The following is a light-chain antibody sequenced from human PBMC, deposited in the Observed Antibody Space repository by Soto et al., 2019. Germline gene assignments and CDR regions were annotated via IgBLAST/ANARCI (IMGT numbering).Light chain of an antibody. J-gene: IGKJ2*01. V-gene: IGKV1-12*01. Sequence: DIQMTQSPSSVSASVGDRVTITCRASQGSSSWLAWYQQKPGKDPKLLIYAASSLQSGVPSRFSGSGSGTDFTLTISSLQPEDCATYYCQQANSFPHTFGQGTKLEI. CDR1: QGSSSW. CDR2: AAS. CDR3: QQANSFPHT.